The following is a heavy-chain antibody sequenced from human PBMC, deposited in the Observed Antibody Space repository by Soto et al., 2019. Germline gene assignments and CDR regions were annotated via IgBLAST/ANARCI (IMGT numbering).Heavy chain of an antibody. Sequence: ASVKVSCKASGYTFTSYAMHWVRQAPGQRLEWMGWINAGNGNTKYSQKFQGRVTITRDTSASTAYMELSSLRSEDTAVYYCARGEQQMNHIDYWGQGTWVTVFS. CDR2: INAGNGNT. V-gene: IGHV1-3*01. D-gene: IGHD6-13*01. J-gene: IGHJ4*02. CDR1: GYTFTSYA. CDR3: ARGEQQMNHIDY.